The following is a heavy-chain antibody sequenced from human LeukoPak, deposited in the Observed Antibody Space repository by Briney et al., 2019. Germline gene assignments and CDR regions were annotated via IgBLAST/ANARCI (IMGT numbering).Heavy chain of an antibody. J-gene: IGHJ5*02. D-gene: IGHD3-22*01. CDR1: GGSISGDDYS. CDR3: ARGRGGYDTRGYYNSWLDP. Sequence: PSQTLSLTCAVSGGSISGDDYSWSWIRQPPGMGLEWIGYIYHSGTTYYNPSLKSRVTISVDRSKNQFSLKLSSVTAADTAAYYCARGRGGYDTRGYYNSWLDPWGQGTLATVSS. V-gene: IGHV4-30-2*01. CDR2: IYHSGTT.